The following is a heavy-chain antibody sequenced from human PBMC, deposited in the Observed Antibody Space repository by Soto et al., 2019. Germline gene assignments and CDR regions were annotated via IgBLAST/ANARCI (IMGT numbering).Heavy chain of an antibody. Sequence: SVKVSCKASGGTFSSYAISWVRQDPGQGLEWMGGIIPIFGTANYAQKFQGRVTITADESTSTAYMELSSLRSEDTAVYYCARDHRAITMVRGVPLYYFDYWGQGTLVTVSS. J-gene: IGHJ4*02. CDR2: IIPIFGTA. V-gene: IGHV1-69*13. D-gene: IGHD3-10*01. CDR3: ARDHRAITMVRGVPLYYFDY. CDR1: GGTFSSYA.